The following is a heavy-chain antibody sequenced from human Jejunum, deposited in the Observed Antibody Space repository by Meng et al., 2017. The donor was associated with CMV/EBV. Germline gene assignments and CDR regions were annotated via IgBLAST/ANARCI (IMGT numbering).Heavy chain of an antibody. J-gene: IGHJ4*02. V-gene: IGHV4-34*01. Sequence: YGGSFSGYYWSWIRQSPGQGLEWIGTINHSGSASYNPSLRRRVTISEDTSKNQFSLRLTSVTAADTAIYYCARKYCGSSNCYPFDYWGQGELVTVSS. CDR2: INHSGSA. CDR3: ARKYCGSSNCYPFDY. CDR1: GGSFSGYY. D-gene: IGHD2-2*01.